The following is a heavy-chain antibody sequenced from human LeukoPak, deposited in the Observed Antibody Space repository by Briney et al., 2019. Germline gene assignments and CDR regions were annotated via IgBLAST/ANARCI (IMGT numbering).Heavy chain of an antibody. CDR1: GGTFSSYV. V-gene: IGHV1-69*05. CDR3: ARVDGGEQLVY. CDR2: IIPIFGTA. J-gene: IGHJ4*02. D-gene: IGHD6-6*01. Sequence: SVKVSCKASGGTFSSYVISWVRQAPGQGLEWMGGIIPIFGTANYAQKFQGRVTITTDESTSTAYMELSSLRSEDTAVYYCARVDGGEQLVYWGQGTLVTVSS.